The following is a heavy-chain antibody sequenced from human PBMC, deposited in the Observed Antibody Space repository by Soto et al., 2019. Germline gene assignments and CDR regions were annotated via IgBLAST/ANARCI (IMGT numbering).Heavy chain of an antibody. J-gene: IGHJ4*02. CDR1: GSSISSSSYY. D-gene: IGHD6-6*01. Sequence: QLQLQESGPGLVKPSETLSLTCTVSGSSISSSSYYWGWIRQPPGKGLEWIGSIYYSGSTYYNPSLKSRVTISVDTSKNQFSLKLSSVTAADTAVYYCARHDREAARHFDYWGQGTLVTVSS. CDR3: ARHDREAARHFDY. CDR2: IYYSGST. V-gene: IGHV4-39*01.